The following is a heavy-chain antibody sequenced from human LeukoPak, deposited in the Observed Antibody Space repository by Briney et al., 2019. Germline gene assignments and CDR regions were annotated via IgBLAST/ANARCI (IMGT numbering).Heavy chain of an antibody. V-gene: IGHV3-30*03. CDR3: ARVRGDDKYSSGWYLDY. CDR1: GFTFSNYG. Sequence: GRSLRLSCAASGFTFSNYGMHWVRQAPGKGLEWVAVISYDGSNKYYADSVKGRFTISRDNSKNILYLQMNSLRAEDTAVYYCARVRGDDKYSSGWYLDYWGQGTLVTVSS. D-gene: IGHD6-19*01. J-gene: IGHJ4*02. CDR2: ISYDGSNK.